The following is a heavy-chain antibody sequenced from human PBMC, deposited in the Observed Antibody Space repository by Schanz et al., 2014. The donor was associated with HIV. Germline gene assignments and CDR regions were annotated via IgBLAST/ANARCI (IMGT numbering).Heavy chain of an antibody. CDR2: IWYDGSNT. J-gene: IGHJ6*02. CDR1: GFTFNSYG. V-gene: IGHV3-33*06. CDR3: AKDRNHYDSRYRGKGNYYYYYGMDV. Sequence: QVQLVESGGGVVQPGRSLRLSCAASGFTFNSYGMHWVRQAPGKGLEWVSVIWYDGSNTYYGDSVKGRFTISRDNSKNTLYLQMKSLRVEDTAVYYCAKDRNHYDSRYRGKGNYYYYYGMDVWGQGTTVTVSS. D-gene: IGHD3-22*01.